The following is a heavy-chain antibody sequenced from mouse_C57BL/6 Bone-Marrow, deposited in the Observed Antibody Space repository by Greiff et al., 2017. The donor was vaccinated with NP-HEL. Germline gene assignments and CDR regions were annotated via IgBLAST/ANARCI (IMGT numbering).Heavy chain of an antibody. J-gene: IGHJ4*01. CDR2: IWSGGST. Sequence: QVHVKQSGPGLVQPSQSLSITCTASGFSLTSYGVHWVRQSPGKGLEWLGVIWSGGSTAYYAAIISRLSISKDNYKSQVFFKMNSLQADDTAIYYCAVYYRGAMDYWGQGTSVTVSS. CDR3: AVYYRGAMDY. V-gene: IGHV2-2*01. D-gene: IGHD2-13*01. CDR1: GFSLTSYG.